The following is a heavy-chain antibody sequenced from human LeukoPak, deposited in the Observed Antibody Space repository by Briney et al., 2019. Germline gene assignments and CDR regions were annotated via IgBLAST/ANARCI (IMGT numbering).Heavy chain of an antibody. J-gene: IGHJ4*02. Sequence: GASVKVSCKASGGTFSSYAISWVRQAPGQGLEWMGRIIPILGIANYAQKFQGRVTITADKSTSTAYMELSSLRSEDTAVYYCARGGRTSGSYGYWGQGTLVTVSS. D-gene: IGHD1-26*01. CDR1: GGTFSSYA. V-gene: IGHV1-69*04. CDR2: IIPILGIA. CDR3: ARGGRTSGSYGY.